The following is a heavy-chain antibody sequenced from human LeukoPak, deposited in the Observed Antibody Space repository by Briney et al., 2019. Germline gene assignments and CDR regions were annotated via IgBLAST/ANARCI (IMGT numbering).Heavy chain of an antibody. CDR3: ARDQLPDGKNWFDP. D-gene: IGHD1-1*01. Sequence: GGSLRLSCAASGFTFSSYSMNWVRQAPGKGLEWVSSISSSSSYIYYADSVKGRFTISRDNAKNSLYLQMNSLRAEDTAVYYCARDQLPDGKNWFDPWGQGTLVTVSS. J-gene: IGHJ5*02. CDR1: GFTFSSYS. CDR2: ISSSSSYI. V-gene: IGHV3-21*01.